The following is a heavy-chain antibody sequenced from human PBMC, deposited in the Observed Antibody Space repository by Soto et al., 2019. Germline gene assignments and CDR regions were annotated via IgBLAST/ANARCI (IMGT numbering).Heavy chain of an antibody. CDR2: ITSTSRTI. Sequence: GGSLRLSCVASGFTFSTYSMNWVRQAPGKGLEWLSYITSTSRTIYYADSVKGRFTISRDNAKNSLYLQMSSLRDEDTAVYYCARDYYDSSGYYHHWGQGTLVTVSS. CDR1: GFTFSTYS. CDR3: ARDYYDSSGYYHH. D-gene: IGHD3-22*01. J-gene: IGHJ5*02. V-gene: IGHV3-48*02.